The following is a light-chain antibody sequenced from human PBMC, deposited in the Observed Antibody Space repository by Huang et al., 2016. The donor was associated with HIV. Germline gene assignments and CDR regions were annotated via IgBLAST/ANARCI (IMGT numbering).Light chain of an antibody. Sequence: IQLTQSPFSLPASLGDRVTISCRASQDISTYLAWYQQKTGRVPKVLIYGASTLHSGVPSRFSGSGSGTDFTLSISNLQPEDFAIYYCQQLNSYPLTFGGGTEVQIK. J-gene: IGKJ4*01. CDR2: GAS. CDR3: QQLNSYPLT. V-gene: IGKV1-9*01. CDR1: QDISTY.